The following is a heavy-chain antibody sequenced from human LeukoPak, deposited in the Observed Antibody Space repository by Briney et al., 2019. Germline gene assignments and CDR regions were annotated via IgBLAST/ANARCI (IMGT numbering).Heavy chain of an antibody. CDR2: ISAYNGNT. Sequence: GASVKVSCKASGGTFSSYAISWVRQAPGQGLEWMGWISAYNGNTNYAEKVQGRVTMTTDTSTSTAYMELRSLGSDDTAVYYCARKGPPGAAAGTGYFQHWGQGTLVTVSS. V-gene: IGHV1-18*01. CDR1: GGTFSSYA. D-gene: IGHD6-13*01. J-gene: IGHJ1*01. CDR3: ARKGPPGAAAGTGYFQH.